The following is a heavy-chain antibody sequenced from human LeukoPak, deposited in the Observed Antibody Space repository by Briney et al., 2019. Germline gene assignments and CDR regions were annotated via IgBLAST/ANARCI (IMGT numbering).Heavy chain of an antibody. D-gene: IGHD2-2*01. CDR2: IYPGDSDT. CDR3: ARRVSDCSSTSCYNWLDP. CDR1: GYSFTSYL. J-gene: IGHJ5*02. V-gene: IGHV5-51*01. Sequence: GESLKISCKGSGYSFTSYLSGWVRQMPGKGLEWMGIIYPGDSDTRYSPSFQGQVTISADKSISTAYLQWSSLKASDTAMYYCARRVSDCSSTSCYNWLDPCGQGTLVTVSS.